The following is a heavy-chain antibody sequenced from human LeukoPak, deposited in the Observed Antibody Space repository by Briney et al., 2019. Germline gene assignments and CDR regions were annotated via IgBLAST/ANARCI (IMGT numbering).Heavy chain of an antibody. CDR3: ARGDYDSSGYYLAYYYYMDV. CDR1: GFTFSSYA. Sequence: GGSLRLSCAASGFTFSSYAMHWVRQAPGKGLEWVAVISYDGSNKYYADSVKGRFTISRDNAKNSLYLQMNSLRAEDTAVYYCARGDYDSSGYYLAYYYYMDVWGKGTTVTVSS. J-gene: IGHJ6*03. CDR2: ISYDGSNK. V-gene: IGHV3-30*04. D-gene: IGHD3-22*01.